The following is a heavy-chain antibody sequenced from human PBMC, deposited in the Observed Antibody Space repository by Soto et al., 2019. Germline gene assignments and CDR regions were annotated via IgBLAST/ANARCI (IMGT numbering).Heavy chain of an antibody. CDR1: GGSFSGYY. J-gene: IGHJ5*02. V-gene: IGHV4-34*01. Sequence: SETLSLTCAVYGGSFSGYYWSWIRQPPGKGLEWIGEINHSGSTNYNPSLKSRVTISVDTSKNQFSLKLSSVTAADTAVYYCARGRSSGWRTRFDPWGQGTLVTSPQ. CDR3: ARGRSSGWRTRFDP. D-gene: IGHD6-19*01. CDR2: INHSGST.